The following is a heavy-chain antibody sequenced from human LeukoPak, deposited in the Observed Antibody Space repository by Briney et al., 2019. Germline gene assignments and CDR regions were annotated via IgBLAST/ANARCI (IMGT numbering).Heavy chain of an antibody. CDR3: ARPYDSGWTGFEY. J-gene: IGHJ4*02. D-gene: IGHD6-19*01. CDR2: IYPGDSDT. CDR1: GYSFPSYW. V-gene: IGHV5-51*01. Sequence: PGESLKISCKGSGYSFPSYWTAWVRRMPGKGLEWMGIIYPGDSDTRYSPSFQGQVTISADKSISTAYLQWSSLKASDTAMYYCARPYDSGWTGFEYWGQGTLVTVSS.